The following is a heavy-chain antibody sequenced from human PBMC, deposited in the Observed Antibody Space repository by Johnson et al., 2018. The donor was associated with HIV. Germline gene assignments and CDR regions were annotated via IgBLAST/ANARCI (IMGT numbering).Heavy chain of an antibody. CDR3: TTDGITIFGVGGMVAFDI. CDR2: IKSQTDGGTT. D-gene: IGHD3-3*01. V-gene: IGHV3-15*01. J-gene: IGHJ3*02. Sequence: VQLVESGGGLVKPGGSLRLSCGASGFTFSNAWMTWVRQAPGKGLEWVGRIKSQTDGGTTDYAAPVKGRFTISRDDSKNTLDLQINSLKTEDTAVYYCTTDGITIFGVGGMVAFDIWGQGTMVTVSS. CDR1: GFTFSNAW.